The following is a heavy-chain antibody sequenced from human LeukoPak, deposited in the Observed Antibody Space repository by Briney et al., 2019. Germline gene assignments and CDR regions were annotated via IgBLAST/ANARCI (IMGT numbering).Heavy chain of an antibody. V-gene: IGHV1-18*01. CDR3: ARDKYCSSTSCYTGFDY. CDR1: GYTFTSYG. D-gene: IGHD2-2*02. CDR2: TSAYNGNT. J-gene: IGHJ4*02. Sequence: ASVKVSCKASGYTFTSYGISWVRQAPGQGLEWMGWTSAYNGNTNYAQKPQGRVTMTTDTSTSTAYMELRSLRSDDTAVYYCARDKYCSSTSCYTGFDYWGQGTLVTVSS.